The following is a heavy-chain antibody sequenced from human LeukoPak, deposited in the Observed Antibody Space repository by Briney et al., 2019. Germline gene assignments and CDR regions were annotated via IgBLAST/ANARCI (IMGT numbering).Heavy chain of an antibody. Sequence: ASVKVSCKASGYTFTNYGMDWVRQAPGQGLEWMGWINTNTGNPTYAQGFTGRLVFSLDTSVSTAYLQISSPRAEDTAIYFCARDKYQLPYEIDYWGQGTLVTVSS. CDR3: ARDKYQLPYEIDY. D-gene: IGHD2-2*01. V-gene: IGHV7-4-1*02. CDR1: GYTFTNYG. J-gene: IGHJ4*02. CDR2: INTNTGNP.